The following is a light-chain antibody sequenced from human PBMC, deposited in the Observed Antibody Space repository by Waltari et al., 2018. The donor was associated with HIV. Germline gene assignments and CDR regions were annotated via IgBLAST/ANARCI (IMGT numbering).Light chain of an antibody. Sequence: DIQMTQSPSTLSASVGDRVTITCRASQSISTWLAWYQQKPGKAPNLLIYKASSLESGVPSRFSGSGSGTEFTLTISSLQPDDFATYYCQQYISYWTFGQGTEVEMK. CDR2: KAS. J-gene: IGKJ1*01. V-gene: IGKV1-5*03. CDR3: QQYISYWT. CDR1: QSISTW.